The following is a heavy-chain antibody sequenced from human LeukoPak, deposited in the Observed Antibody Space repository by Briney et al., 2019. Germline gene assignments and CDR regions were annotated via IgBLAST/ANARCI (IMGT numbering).Heavy chain of an antibody. D-gene: IGHD5-12*01. Sequence: GGSLRLSCAASGFTFSSYAMHWVRQAPGKGLEWVAVISYDGSNKYYADSVKGRFTISRDNSKNTLYLQMNSLRAEDTAVYYCAKGGVATSPHFDYWGQGTLVTVSS. J-gene: IGHJ4*02. CDR2: ISYDGSNK. CDR3: AKGGVATSPHFDY. V-gene: IGHV3-30-3*01. CDR1: GFTFSSYA.